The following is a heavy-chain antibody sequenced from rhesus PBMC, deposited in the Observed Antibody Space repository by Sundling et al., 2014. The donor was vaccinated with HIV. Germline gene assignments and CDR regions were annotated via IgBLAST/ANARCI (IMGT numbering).Heavy chain of an antibody. CDR2: ISTGSGSTT. V-gene: IGHV3-110*02. J-gene: IGHJ4*01. CDR1: GFTFSGHY. D-gene: IGHD3-9*01. Sequence: EVQLVESGGGLVQPGGSLRLSCVASGFTFSGHYMDWVRQAPGKGLEWVSSISTGSGSTTFYPDSVKGRFTISRDNAKNTVFLQMNTLRAEDTAVYYCARQYGYRDYFDYWGQGVLVTVSS. CDR3: ARQYGYRDYFDY.